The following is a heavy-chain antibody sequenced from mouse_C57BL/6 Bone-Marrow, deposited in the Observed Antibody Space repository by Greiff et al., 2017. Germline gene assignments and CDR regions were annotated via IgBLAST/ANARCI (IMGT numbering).Heavy chain of an antibody. V-gene: IGHV1-7*01. CDR3: ARDYYVSAFAY. J-gene: IGHJ3*01. CDR2: INPSSGYT. CDR1: GYTFTSYW. Sequence: QVQLQQSGAELAKPGASVKLSCKASGYTFTSYWMHWVKQRPGQGLEWIGYINPSSGYTTYNQKFKDKATLTADKSSSTAYMQLSSLTYEDSAVDYCARDYYVSAFAYGGQGTLVTVSA. D-gene: IGHD1-1*01.